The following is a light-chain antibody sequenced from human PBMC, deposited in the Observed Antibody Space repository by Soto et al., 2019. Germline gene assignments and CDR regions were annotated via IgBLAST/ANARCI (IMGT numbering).Light chain of an antibody. Sequence: IQMTQSPSFLSASVGDRVTITCRASQSIGKHLNWYQQKPGKAPKFLIYGASTLQSGVPSRFTGSGSGTDFTLTVNSLQAEDFATYYCQQSYTRPTTFGQGTRLEIK. CDR1: QSIGKH. J-gene: IGKJ5*01. CDR2: GAS. CDR3: QQSYTRPTT. V-gene: IGKV1-39*01.